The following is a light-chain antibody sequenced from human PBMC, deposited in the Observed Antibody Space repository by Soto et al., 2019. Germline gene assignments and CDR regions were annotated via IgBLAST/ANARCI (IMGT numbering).Light chain of an antibody. J-gene: IGLJ1*01. Sequence: QSALTQPASVSGSPGESITISCTGTSSDVGDYNYVSWYQQHLGKAPKVMIYDVSNRPSGVSNRFSGSKSGNTASLTISGLQAEDEADYYCSSYTSSSTLVFGTGTKVTVL. V-gene: IGLV2-14*01. CDR3: SSYTSSSTLV. CDR2: DVS. CDR1: SSDVGDYNY.